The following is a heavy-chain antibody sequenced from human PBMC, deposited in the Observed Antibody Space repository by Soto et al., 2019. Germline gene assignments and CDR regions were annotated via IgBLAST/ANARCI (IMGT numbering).Heavy chain of an antibody. J-gene: IGHJ3*02. Sequence: QVQLVQSGAEVKKPGASVKVSCKASGYTFTSYAMHWVRQAPGQRLEWMGWINAGNGNTKYSQKFQGRVTITRDTSASTAYMELSSLRSEDTAVYYCARDSYYYDSSGYYHWGGAFDIWGQGTMVTVSS. CDR3: ARDSYYYDSSGYYHWGGAFDI. V-gene: IGHV1-3*01. CDR2: INAGNGNT. CDR1: GYTFTSYA. D-gene: IGHD3-22*01.